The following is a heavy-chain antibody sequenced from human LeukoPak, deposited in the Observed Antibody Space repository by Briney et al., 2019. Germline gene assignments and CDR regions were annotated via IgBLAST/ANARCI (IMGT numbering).Heavy chain of an antibody. CDR2: IYYSGST. CDR3: ARRLPLNGFDY. J-gene: IGHJ4*02. D-gene: IGHD5-12*01. Sequence: SETLSLTCTVSGGSISSYYWSWIRQPPGKGLEWIGYIYYSGSTNYNPSLKSRVPISVDTSKNQFSLKLSSVTAADTAVYYCARRLPLNGFDYWGQGTLVTVSS. CDR1: GGSISSYY. V-gene: IGHV4-59*01.